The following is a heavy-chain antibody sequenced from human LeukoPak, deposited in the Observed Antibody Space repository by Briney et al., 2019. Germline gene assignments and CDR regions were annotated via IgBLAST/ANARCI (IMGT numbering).Heavy chain of an antibody. CDR3: ARGIVGATGNWFDP. V-gene: IGHV4-59*01. CDR1: GGSISSYY. Sequence: KASETLSLTCTVSGGSISSYYWSWIRQPPGKGLEWIGYIYYSGSTNYNPSLKSRVTISVDTSKNQFSLKLSSVTAADTAVYYCARGIVGATGNWFDPWGQGTLVTVSS. J-gene: IGHJ5*02. CDR2: IYYSGST. D-gene: IGHD1-26*01.